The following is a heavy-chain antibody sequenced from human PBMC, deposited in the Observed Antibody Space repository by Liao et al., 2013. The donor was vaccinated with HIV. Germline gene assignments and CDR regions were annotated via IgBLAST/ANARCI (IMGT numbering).Heavy chain of an antibody. CDR3: ARAIRGFGEFPSYYYMDV. J-gene: IGHJ6*03. D-gene: IGHD3-10*01. V-gene: IGHV4-4*07. CDR2: SYSSGSGSP. CDR1: GDFITPYY. Sequence: QVQLQESGPGLVKPSETLSLICNVSGDFITPYYWSWIRQPAGKGLEWIGRSYSSGSGSPNYNPSLKSRVTMSVDTSKRQVSLKVTSVTAADTAVYYCARAIRGFGEFPSYYYMDVWGKGTTVTVSS.